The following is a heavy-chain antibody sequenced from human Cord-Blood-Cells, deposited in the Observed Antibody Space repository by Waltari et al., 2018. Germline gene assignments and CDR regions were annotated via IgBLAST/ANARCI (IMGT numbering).Heavy chain of an antibody. J-gene: IGHJ4*02. D-gene: IGHD4-4*01. CDR3: AKENDYSNSLFDY. V-gene: IGHV3-43*01. CDR1: GFTFDDYT. CDR2: ISWDGGST. Sequence: EVQLVESGGVVVQPGGSLRLSCAASGFTFDDYTMHWVRQAPGKGLEWVSLISWDGGSTYYADSVKGRFTISRDNSKNSLYLQMNSLRTEDTALYYYAKENDYSNSLFDYWGQGTLVTVSS.